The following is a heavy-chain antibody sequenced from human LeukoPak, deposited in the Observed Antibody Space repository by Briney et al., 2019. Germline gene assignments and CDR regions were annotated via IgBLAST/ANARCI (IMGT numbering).Heavy chain of an antibody. CDR1: GGTFSSYA. J-gene: IGHJ4*02. CDR2: IIPILGIA. CDR3: ARHIAIVGLRGFDY. Sequence: SVKVSCKASGGTFSSYAISWVRQAPGQGLEWMGRIIPILGIANYAQKFQGRVTITADKSTSTAYMELSSLRSEDTAVYYCARHIAIVGLRGFDYWGQGTLVTVSS. V-gene: IGHV1-69*04. D-gene: IGHD5-18*01.